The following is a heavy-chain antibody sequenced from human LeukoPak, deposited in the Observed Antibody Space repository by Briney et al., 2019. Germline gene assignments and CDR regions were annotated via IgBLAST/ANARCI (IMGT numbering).Heavy chain of an antibody. CDR3: ARSFIAALGTGNLDF. CDR2: IRYDGSNK. CDR1: GFTFSSYG. J-gene: IGHJ4*02. D-gene: IGHD6-6*01. V-gene: IGHV3-30*02. Sequence: GGSLRLSCAASGFTFSSYGMHWVRQAPGKGLEWVAFIRYDGSNKYYADSVKGRFTISRDNSKNTLYLQMNSLRAGDTAIYYCARSFIAALGTGNLDFWGQGTVVTVSS.